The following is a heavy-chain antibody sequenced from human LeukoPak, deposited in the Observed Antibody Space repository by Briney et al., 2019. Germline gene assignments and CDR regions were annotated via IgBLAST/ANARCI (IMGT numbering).Heavy chain of an antibody. CDR3: AREIAAAGITYFDY. CDR2: IYHSGST. J-gene: IGHJ4*02. V-gene: IGHV4-38-2*02. CDR1: GYSISSGYY. Sequence: SETLSLTCTVSGYSISSGYYWGWIRQPPGKGLEWIGSIYHSGSTYYNPSLKSRVTISVDTSKNQFSLKLSSVTAADTAVYYCAREIAAAGITYFDYWGQGTLVTVSS. D-gene: IGHD6-13*01.